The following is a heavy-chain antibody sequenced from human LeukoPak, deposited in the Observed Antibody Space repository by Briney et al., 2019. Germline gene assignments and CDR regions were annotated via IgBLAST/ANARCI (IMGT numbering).Heavy chain of an antibody. Sequence: ASVKVSCKASGYTFTNYQIHWVRQAPGQGLELMGIINPSGGRTSYAQKFQGRVTMTRDTSTSTVYMELSSLRSEDTAVYYCAREAVLGGLDVWGQGTTVTGFS. CDR3: AREAVLGGLDV. D-gene: IGHD2-8*02. V-gene: IGHV1-46*01. J-gene: IGHJ6*02. CDR2: INPSGGRT. CDR1: GYTFTNYQ.